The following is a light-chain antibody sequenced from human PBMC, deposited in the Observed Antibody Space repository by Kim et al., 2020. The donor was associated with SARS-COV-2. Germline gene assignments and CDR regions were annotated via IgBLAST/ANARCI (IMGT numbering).Light chain of an antibody. J-gene: IGKJ1*01. Sequence: DIQMTQSPSSLSASVGDRVTITCRASQSISRYLNWYQQKQGKVPELLIYAASSLQSGVPSRFSGSGSGTDFTLTISSLQPEDFASYYCQQSYNAPRTFGQGTKVDIK. CDR2: AAS. CDR1: QSISRY. V-gene: IGKV1-39*01. CDR3: QQSYNAPRT.